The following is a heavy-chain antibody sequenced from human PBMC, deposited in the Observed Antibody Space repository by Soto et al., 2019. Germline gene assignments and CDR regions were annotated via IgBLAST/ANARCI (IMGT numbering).Heavy chain of an antibody. Sequence: QVQLQQWRAGLLKPSETLSLTCAVYGGSFSGYYWSWIRQPPGKGLKWHGEINPSGSTNYNPSLKSRVTISVDTSENQFSLKLSSVTAADAAVYYCAIIPGLGFEERRGLPRRDYWGQGTLVTVSS. CDR3: AIIPGLGFEERRGLPRRDY. CDR1: GGSFSGYY. V-gene: IGHV4-34*01. D-gene: IGHD4-17*01. J-gene: IGHJ4*02. CDR2: INPSGST.